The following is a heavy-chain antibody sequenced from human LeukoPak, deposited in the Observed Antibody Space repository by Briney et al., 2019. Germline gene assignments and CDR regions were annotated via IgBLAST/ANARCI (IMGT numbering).Heavy chain of an antibody. CDR3: ARGYCSSTSCYLLHYYCYGMDV. CDR1: GGSISSGDYY. V-gene: IGHV4-30-4*01. D-gene: IGHD2-2*01. Sequence: SETLSLTCTVSGGSISSGDYYWSWIRQPPGKGLEWIGYIYYSGSTYYNPSLKSRVTISVDTSKNQFSLKLSSVTAADTAVYYCARGYCSSTSCYLLHYYCYGMDVWGQGTTVTVSS. CDR2: IYYSGST. J-gene: IGHJ6*02.